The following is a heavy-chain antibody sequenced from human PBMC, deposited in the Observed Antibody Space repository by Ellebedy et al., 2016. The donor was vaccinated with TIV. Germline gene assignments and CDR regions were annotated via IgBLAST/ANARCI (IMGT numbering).Heavy chain of an antibody. Sequence: GESLKISCTASGFSFSDYNMNWVRQAPGKGLEWVSSISTTGNEIYYADSAKGRFTLSRDNANNSLYLQMNSLRAEDAAIYYCTRDEFRPPGYLSSWLSEYWGQGTLVTVSS. D-gene: IGHD2-15*01. CDR1: GFSFSDYN. CDR2: ISTTGNEI. V-gene: IGHV3-21*01. CDR3: TRDEFRPPGYLSSWLSEY. J-gene: IGHJ4*02.